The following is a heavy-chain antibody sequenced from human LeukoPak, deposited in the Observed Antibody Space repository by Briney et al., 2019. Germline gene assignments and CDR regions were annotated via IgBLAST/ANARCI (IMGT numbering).Heavy chain of an antibody. CDR2: ISSSSTYT. D-gene: IGHD2-8*02. CDR3: AREGGQPLGLYCFDQ. V-gene: IGHV3-21*01. J-gene: IGHJ4*02. Sequence: GGSLRLSCVASGFTFRSYSMIWVRQAPGKGLEWVSSISSSSTYTYHADSVKGRFTISRDNAKNSLYLQMNNLRVEDTAVYYCAREGGQPLGLYCFDQWGQGTLVTVSS. CDR1: GFTFRSYS.